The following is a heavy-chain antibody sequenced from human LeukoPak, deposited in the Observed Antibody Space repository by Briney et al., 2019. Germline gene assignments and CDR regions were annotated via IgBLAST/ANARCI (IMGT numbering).Heavy chain of an antibody. CDR3: ARDWGLRAQTRLFDY. D-gene: IGHD3-10*01. CDR2: IIPIFGTA. Sequence: SVKVSCKASGGTFSSYAINWVRQAPGQGLEWMGGIIPIFGTASYAQEFQGRVTITADESTSTAYMELSSLRSDDTAVYYCARDWGLRAQTRLFDYWGQGTLVTVSS. CDR1: GGTFSSYA. V-gene: IGHV1-69*13. J-gene: IGHJ4*02.